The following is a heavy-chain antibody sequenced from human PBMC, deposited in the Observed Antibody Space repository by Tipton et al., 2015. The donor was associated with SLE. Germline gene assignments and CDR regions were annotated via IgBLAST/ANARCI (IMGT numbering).Heavy chain of an antibody. D-gene: IGHD6-19*01. CDR2: INWIGSTT. Sequence: SLRLSCAASGFTFDDYGMSWVRQAPGKGLEWVSGINWIGSTTGYADSVKGRFSISRDNAKNSLYLQMNSLRAEDTAVYYCARGRIAVAGNHFDYWGQGTLVTVSS. V-gene: IGHV3-20*04. CDR3: ARGRIAVAGNHFDY. CDR1: GFTFDDYG. J-gene: IGHJ4*02.